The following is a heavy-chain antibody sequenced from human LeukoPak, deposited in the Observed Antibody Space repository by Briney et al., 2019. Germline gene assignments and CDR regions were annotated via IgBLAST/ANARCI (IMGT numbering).Heavy chain of an antibody. D-gene: IGHD6-13*01. J-gene: IGHJ4*02. Sequence: SGPTLVNPTQTLTLTCTFSGFSLSTSGVGVGWIRQPPGKALEWLALIYWDDDKRYSPSLKSRLTITKDTSKNQVVLTMTNMDPVDTATYYCAHRLGRSWCHHLKTAEAGFDYWGQGTLVTVSS. CDR1: GFSLSTSGVG. CDR2: IYWDDDK. CDR3: AHRLGRSWCHHLKTAEAGFDY. V-gene: IGHV2-5*02.